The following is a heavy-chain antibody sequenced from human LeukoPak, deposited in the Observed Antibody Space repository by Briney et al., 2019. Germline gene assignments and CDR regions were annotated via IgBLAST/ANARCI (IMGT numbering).Heavy chain of an antibody. V-gene: IGHV4-61*02. CDR3: ARGTAMALPSLYYYYYMAV. CDR2: IYTSGST. CDR1: GGSISSGSYY. Sequence: PSQTLSLTCTVSGGSISSGSYYWSWIRQPAGKGLEWIGRIYTSGSTNYNPSLKSRVTISVDTSKNQFSLKLSSVTAADTAVYYCARGTAMALPSLYYYYYMAVWGKGTTVTVSS. D-gene: IGHD5-18*01. J-gene: IGHJ6*03.